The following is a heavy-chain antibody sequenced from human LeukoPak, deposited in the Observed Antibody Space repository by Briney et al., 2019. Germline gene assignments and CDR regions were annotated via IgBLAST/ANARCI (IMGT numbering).Heavy chain of an antibody. Sequence: GGSLRLSCAASGFTFSSYAMGWVRQAPGKGLEWVSGISTSGGSTYYADSVKGRFTISRDNSKSTLSLQINSLRAEDTAVYYCARDRSGWYDGFDPWGQGTLVTVSS. CDR3: ARDRSGWYDGFDP. J-gene: IGHJ5*02. CDR2: ISTSGGST. V-gene: IGHV3-23*01. CDR1: GFTFSSYA. D-gene: IGHD6-19*01.